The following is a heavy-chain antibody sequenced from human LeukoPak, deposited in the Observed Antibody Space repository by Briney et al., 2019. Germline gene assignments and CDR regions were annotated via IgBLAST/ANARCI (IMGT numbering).Heavy chain of an antibody. CDR1: GFTFSDYY. CDR3: AKDATYDSSGYYGGDAFDI. D-gene: IGHD3-22*01. Sequence: GGSLRLSCAASGFTFSDYYMSWIRQAPGKGLEWVSYISSSGSTIYYADSVKGRFTISRDNAKNSLYLQMNSLRAEDTALYYCAKDATYDSSGYYGGDAFDIWGQGTMVTVSS. J-gene: IGHJ3*02. V-gene: IGHV3-11*01. CDR2: ISSSGSTI.